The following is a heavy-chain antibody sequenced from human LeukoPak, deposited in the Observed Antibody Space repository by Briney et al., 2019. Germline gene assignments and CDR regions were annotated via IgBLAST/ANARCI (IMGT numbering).Heavy chain of an antibody. CDR1: GGSISSYY. Sequence: SETLSLTCTVSGGSISSYYWSWIRQPPGKGLEWIGYIYYSGSTNYNPSLKSRVTISVDTSKNQFSLKLSSVTAADTAVYYCARDHRITIFGAGLPQRPLSYYYGMDVWGQGTTVTVSS. V-gene: IGHV4-59*01. CDR2: IYYSGST. CDR3: ARDHRITIFGAGLPQRPLSYYYGMDV. J-gene: IGHJ6*02. D-gene: IGHD3-3*01.